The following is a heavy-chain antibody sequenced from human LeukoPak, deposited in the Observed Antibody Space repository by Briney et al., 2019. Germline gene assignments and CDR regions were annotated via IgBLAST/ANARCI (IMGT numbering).Heavy chain of an antibody. CDR2: IIPIFGTA. J-gene: IGHJ6*03. D-gene: IGHD5-18*01. Sequence: GASVKVSCKASGYTFTSYYMLCVRQAPGQGLQWMGGIIPIFGTANYAQKFQGRVTITTDESTSTAYMELRSLRSEDTAVYHCARGGVQLWHQRGYYYMDVWGKGTTVTVSS. V-gene: IGHV1-69*05. CDR1: GYTFTSYY. CDR3: ARGGVQLWHQRGYYYMDV.